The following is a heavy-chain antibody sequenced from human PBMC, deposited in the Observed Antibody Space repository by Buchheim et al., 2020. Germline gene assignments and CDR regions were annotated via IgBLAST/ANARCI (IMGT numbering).Heavy chain of an antibody. CDR1: GFTFNNYA. CDR2: ISGSGSFT. J-gene: IGHJ4*02. CDR3: AKPGVDWSFDS. V-gene: IGHV3-23*01. Sequence: EVQLLESGGGLVQPGGSQRLSCAASGFTFNNYAMNWVRQAPGKGLEWVSGISGSGSFTYYLDSVKGRFTISRDNSKNTLFLKMDSLRAEDTAVYYCAKPGVDWSFDSWGQGTL. D-gene: IGHD3-9*01.